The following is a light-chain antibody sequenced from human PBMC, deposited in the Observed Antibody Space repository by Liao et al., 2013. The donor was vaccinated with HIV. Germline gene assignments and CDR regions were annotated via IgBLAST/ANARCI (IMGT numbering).Light chain of an antibody. V-gene: IGLV3-1*01. CDR2: EDT. CDR1: ALGDRF. J-gene: IGLJ3*02. Sequence: SYDLTQPPSVSVSPGQTANVTCSGDALGDRFVCWYQQRPGQSPVLVIYEDTKRPSGIPERFSGSNSGNTATLTIRGTQALDEADYYCQTWDTNSWVFGGGTKLTVL. CDR3: QTWDTNSWV.